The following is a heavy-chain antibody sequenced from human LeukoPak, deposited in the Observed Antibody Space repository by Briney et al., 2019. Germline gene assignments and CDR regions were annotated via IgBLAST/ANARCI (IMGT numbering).Heavy chain of an antibody. V-gene: IGHV1-2*02. CDR1: GYTFTAYY. CDR2: INPNSGGT. D-gene: IGHD6-19*01. J-gene: IGHJ4*02. CDR3: ARTYTSGWYAAY. Sequence: GASVTVSCKASGYTFTAYYIHWVRQAPGQGLDWMGWINPNSGGTSYAQHFQGRVTMTRDTSISTAYMELSRLRSDDTAIYYCARTYTSGWYAAYWGQGTLVTVSS.